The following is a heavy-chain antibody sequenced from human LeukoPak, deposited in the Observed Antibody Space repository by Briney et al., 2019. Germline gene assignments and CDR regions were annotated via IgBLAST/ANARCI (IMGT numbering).Heavy chain of an antibody. J-gene: IGHJ4*02. CDR2: ISYDGSNK. V-gene: IGHV3-30*03. CDR1: GCTFSRYG. CDR3: ATLEYFDY. Sequence: GGSLTVSFAATGCTFSRYGLHWVGQAPSRGLEWVAVISYDGSNKYYAAAVKGRFTISRDNSKNTLYLQMNSLRAEDTAVYYCATLEYFDYWGQGTLVTVSS.